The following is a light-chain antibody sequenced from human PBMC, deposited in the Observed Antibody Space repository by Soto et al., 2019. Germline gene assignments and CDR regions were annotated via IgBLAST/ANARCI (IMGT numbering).Light chain of an antibody. CDR3: SSDTSSSTLPYV. CDR1: SSDVGGYNY. Sequence: QSALTQPASVSGSPGQSITISCTGTSSDVGGYNYVSWYQQHPGKAPKLRIYDVSNRPSGVSNRFSGSKSGNTASLTISGLQAEDEADYYCSSDTSSSTLPYVFGTGTKLTVL. CDR2: DVS. V-gene: IGLV2-14*01. J-gene: IGLJ1*01.